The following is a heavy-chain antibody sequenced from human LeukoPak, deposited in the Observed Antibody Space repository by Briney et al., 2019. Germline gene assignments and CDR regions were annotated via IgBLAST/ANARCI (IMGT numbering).Heavy chain of an antibody. CDR1: GFTFDDYA. Sequence: GGSLRLSCAASGFTFDDYAMHWVRQAPGKGLEWVSGISWNSGSIGYADSVKGRFTISRDNAKNSLYLQMNSLRTEDMALYYCAKEYCSGGSCYRGAFDIWGQGTMVTVSS. J-gene: IGHJ3*02. CDR2: ISWNSGSI. D-gene: IGHD2-15*01. CDR3: AKEYCSGGSCYRGAFDI. V-gene: IGHV3-9*03.